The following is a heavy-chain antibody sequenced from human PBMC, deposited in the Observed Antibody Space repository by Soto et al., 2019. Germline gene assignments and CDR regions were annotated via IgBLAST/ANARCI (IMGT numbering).Heavy chain of an antibody. V-gene: IGHV3-23*03. CDR1: GFTFSSYA. J-gene: IGHJ4*02. Sequence: GRSLRLSCAASGFTFSSYALSWVRQAPGKWLEWVSILYSGGSRSYADSVEGRFTISRDGSKNTLYLHMHSLRAEDTDVYYCALRRVAYADFWGQGTRVTVSS. D-gene: IGHD2-2*01. CDR3: ALRRVAYADF. CDR2: LYSGGSR.